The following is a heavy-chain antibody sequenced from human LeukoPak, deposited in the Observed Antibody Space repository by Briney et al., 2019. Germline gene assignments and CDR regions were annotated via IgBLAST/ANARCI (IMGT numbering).Heavy chain of an antibody. D-gene: IGHD6-25*01. CDR3: ARGGPPQAATFDY. V-gene: IGHV4-39*07. CDR2: IYYSGST. CDR1: GGSISSSSYY. J-gene: IGHJ4*02. Sequence: SETLSLTCTVSGGSISSSSYYWGWIRQPPGKGLEWIGSIYYSGSTYYNPSLKSRVTISVDTSKNQFSLKLSSVTAADTAVYYCARGGPPQAATFDYWGQGTLVTVSS.